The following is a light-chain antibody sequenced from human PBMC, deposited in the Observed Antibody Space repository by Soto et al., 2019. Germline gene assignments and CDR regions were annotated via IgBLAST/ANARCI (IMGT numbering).Light chain of an antibody. CDR3: QQRSNWPIT. Sequence: EIVLTQSPATLSLSPGERRTLSCRASQSVSSYLAWYQQKPGQXPRXXIYDASNRATGIPARFSGSGSGTDLTITISSLEPEDFEVYYCQQRSNWPITFGQGTRLEIK. V-gene: IGKV3-11*01. J-gene: IGKJ5*01. CDR1: QSVSSY. CDR2: DAS.